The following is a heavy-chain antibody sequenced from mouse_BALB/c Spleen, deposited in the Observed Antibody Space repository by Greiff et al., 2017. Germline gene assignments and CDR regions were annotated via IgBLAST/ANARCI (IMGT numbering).Heavy chain of an antibody. V-gene: IGHV14-3*02. J-gene: IGHJ4*01. Sequence: EVKLQESGAELVKPGASVKLSCTASGFNIKDTYMHWVKQRPEQGLEWIGRIDPANGNTKYDPKFQGKATITADTSSNTAYLQLSSLTSEDTAVYYCARSLYYAMDYWGQGTSVTVSS. CDR2: IDPANGNT. CDR1: GFNIKDTY. CDR3: ARSLYYAMDY.